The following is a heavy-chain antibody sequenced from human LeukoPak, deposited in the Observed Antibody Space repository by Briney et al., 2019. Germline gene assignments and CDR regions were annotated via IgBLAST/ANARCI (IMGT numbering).Heavy chain of an antibody. V-gene: IGHV4-34*01. Sequence: PSETLSLTCAVYGGSFNDYYWSWIRQPPGKGLEWIGEINHSGSTNYNPSLKSRVTISVDTSKNKFSLKLSSVTAADTAVYYCARDGTYYDILTGYYSDNWFDPWGQGTLVTVSS. CDR3: ARDGTYYDILTGYYSDNWFDP. CDR2: INHSGST. D-gene: IGHD3-9*01. J-gene: IGHJ5*02. CDR1: GGSFNDYY.